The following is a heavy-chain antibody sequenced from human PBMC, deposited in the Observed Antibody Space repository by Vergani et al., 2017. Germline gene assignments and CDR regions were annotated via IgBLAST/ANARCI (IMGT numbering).Heavy chain of an antibody. CDR1: GGSISSSNW. Sequence: QVQLQESGPGLVKPSGTLSLTCAVSGGSISSSNWWSWVRQPPGKGLEWIGEIYHSGSTNYNPSLKSRVTISVDKSKNSLYLQMNSLRAEDTAVYYCARSPRRGYSYGSDYWGQGTLVTVSS. CDR2: IYHSGST. D-gene: IGHD5-18*01. J-gene: IGHJ4*02. V-gene: IGHV4-4*02. CDR3: ARSPRRGYSYGSDY.